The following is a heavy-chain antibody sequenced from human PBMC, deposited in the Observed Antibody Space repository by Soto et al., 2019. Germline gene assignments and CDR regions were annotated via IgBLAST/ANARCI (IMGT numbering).Heavy chain of an antibody. D-gene: IGHD5-18*01. V-gene: IGHV4-61*01. Sequence: SETLSLTGLVSVDSFTSDNYYWTWIRQPPGRGLEWLGYIHSIGSTNYSPSLKSRVTMSLDTSKNEFSLKLTSVTAADTVVYYCARDIGGYSRAFDCWGQGTPVTVSS. CDR1: VDSFTSDNYY. CDR3: ARDIGGYSRAFDC. CDR2: IHSIGST. J-gene: IGHJ4*02.